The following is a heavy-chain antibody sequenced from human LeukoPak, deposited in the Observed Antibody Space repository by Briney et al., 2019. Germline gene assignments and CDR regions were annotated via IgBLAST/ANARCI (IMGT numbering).Heavy chain of an antibody. Sequence: QPGGSLRLSCAASGFTFSSYGMHWVRQAPGKGLEWVAVIWYDGTNKYYADSAKGRFTISRDNSKNTLYLQMNSLRAEDTAVYYCASNWASIAFDYWGQGTLVTVSS. V-gene: IGHV3-33*01. D-gene: IGHD6-6*01. J-gene: IGHJ4*02. CDR1: GFTFSSYG. CDR2: IWYDGTNK. CDR3: ASNWASIAFDY.